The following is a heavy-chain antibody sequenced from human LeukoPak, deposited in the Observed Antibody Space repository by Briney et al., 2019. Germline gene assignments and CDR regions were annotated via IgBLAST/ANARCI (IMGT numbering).Heavy chain of an antibody. Sequence: GGSLRLSCVGFGFSFSSYSMNWVRQAPGKGLEWVSVIYSGGSTYYADSVKGRFTISRDNSKNTLYLQMNSLRAEDTAVYYCARERGHLDYWGQGTLVTVSS. D-gene: IGHD6-25*01. V-gene: IGHV3-66*01. CDR3: ARERGHLDY. CDR2: IYSGGST. J-gene: IGHJ4*02. CDR1: GFSFSSYS.